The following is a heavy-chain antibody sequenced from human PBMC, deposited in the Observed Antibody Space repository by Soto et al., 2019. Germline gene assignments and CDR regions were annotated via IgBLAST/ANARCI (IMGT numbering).Heavy chain of an antibody. CDR1: GGTFSSYA. V-gene: IGHV1-69*13. CDR3: ARDTYYGSGSSSSNHYYGMDV. Sequence: GASVKVSCKASGGTFSSYAISWVLQAPGQGLEWMGWIIPIFGTANYAQKFQGRVTITADESTSTAYMELSSLRSEDTAVYYCARDTYYGSGSSSSNHYYGMDVWGQGTTVTVS. J-gene: IGHJ6*02. D-gene: IGHD3-10*01. CDR2: IIPIFGTA.